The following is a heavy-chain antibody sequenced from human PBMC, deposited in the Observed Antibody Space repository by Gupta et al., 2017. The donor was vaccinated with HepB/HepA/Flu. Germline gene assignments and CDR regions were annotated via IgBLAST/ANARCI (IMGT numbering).Heavy chain of an antibody. J-gene: IGHJ4*02. Sequence: QVQLVQSGAEVKKPGSSVKVSCKASGGTFSSYAISWVRQAPGQGLEWMGRIIPILGIANYAQKFQGRVTITADKSTSTAYMELSSLRSEDTAVYYCARAITYYYDSSGYHMGYYFDYWGQGTLVTVSS. CDR2: IIPILGIA. CDR1: GGTFSSYA. D-gene: IGHD3-22*01. V-gene: IGHV1-69*04. CDR3: ARAITYYYDSSGYHMGYYFDY.